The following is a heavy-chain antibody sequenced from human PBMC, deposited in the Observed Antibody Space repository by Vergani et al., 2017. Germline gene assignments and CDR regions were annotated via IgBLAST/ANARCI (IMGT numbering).Heavy chain of an antibody. D-gene: IGHD3-22*01. CDR1: GFPFSSYS. J-gene: IGHJ4*02. V-gene: IGHV3-21*01. CDR3: ARDQGYYASSGYPAY. CDR2: ISSSSIYI. Sequence: EVQLVESGGGLVKPGGSLRLSCAASGFPFSSYSMNWVRQAPGKGLEWVSSISSSSIYIYYADSVKGRFTISRDNSKNSLYLQMNSLRAADTSVYYCARDQGYYASSGYPAYWGQGTLVTVSS.